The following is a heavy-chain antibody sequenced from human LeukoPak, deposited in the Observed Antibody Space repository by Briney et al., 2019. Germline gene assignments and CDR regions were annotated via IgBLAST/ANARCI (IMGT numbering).Heavy chain of an antibody. V-gene: IGHV4-38-2*02. J-gene: IGHJ6*03. CDR2: IYHSGST. CDR3: ARDLLHSVHYYYYMDV. CDR1: GYSISSGYY. D-gene: IGHD2/OR15-2a*01. Sequence: SETLSLTCTVSGYSISSGYYWGWIRQPPGKGLEWIGSIYHSGSTYYNPSLKSRVTISVDTSKNQFSLKLSSVTAADTAVYYCARDLLHSVHYYYYMDVWGKGTTVTVSS.